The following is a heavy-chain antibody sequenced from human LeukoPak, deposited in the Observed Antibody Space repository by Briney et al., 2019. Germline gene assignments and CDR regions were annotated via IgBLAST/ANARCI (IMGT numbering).Heavy chain of an antibody. D-gene: IGHD5-24*01. J-gene: IGHJ4*02. CDR1: GFTFSSYS. CDR3: AKDRGRDGYNWDYFDY. Sequence: GGSLRLSCAASGFTFSSYSMNWVRQAPGKGLEWVSSISSSSSYIYYADSVKGRFTISRDNAKNSLYLQMNSLRAEDTAVYYCAKDRGRDGYNWDYFDYWGQGTLVTVSS. CDR2: ISSSSSYI. V-gene: IGHV3-21*01.